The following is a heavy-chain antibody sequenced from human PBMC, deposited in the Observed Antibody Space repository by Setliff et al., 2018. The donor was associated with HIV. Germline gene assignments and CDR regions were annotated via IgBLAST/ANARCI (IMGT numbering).Heavy chain of an antibody. V-gene: IGHV1-18*04. D-gene: IGHD5-18*01. CDR3: ARGNGYSYGLMSAFDI. Sequence: GASVKVSCKASGYRFTHYYMHWVQQAPGKGLEWVGSISASSVNTNYTQGRVTMTTDISTSTAYMELRSLRSADSAVYYCARGNGYSYGLMSAFDIWGQGTMVTVSS. CDR2: ISASSVNT. CDR1: GYRFTHYY. J-gene: IGHJ3*02.